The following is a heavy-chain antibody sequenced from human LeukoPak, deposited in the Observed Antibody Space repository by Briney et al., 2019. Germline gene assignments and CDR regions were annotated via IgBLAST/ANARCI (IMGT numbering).Heavy chain of an antibody. D-gene: IGHD1/OR15-1a*01. Sequence: GESLKISCKGSGYSFTSHWIGWVRQMPGKGLEWMGIIYPGDSDTIYSPSFQGQVTISADKSINTAYLQWSSLKASDTAMYFCATSESQTKFDYWGQGTQVIVSS. J-gene: IGHJ4*02. CDR1: GYSFTSHW. CDR2: IYPGDSDT. V-gene: IGHV5-51*01. CDR3: ATSESQTKFDY.